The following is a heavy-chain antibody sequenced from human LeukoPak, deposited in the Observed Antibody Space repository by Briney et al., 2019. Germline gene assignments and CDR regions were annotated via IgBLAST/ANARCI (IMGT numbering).Heavy chain of an antibody. CDR3: ARDFTYYDFWSGSRAFDI. V-gene: IGHV1-8*03. CDR1: GYTFTSYD. CDR2: MNPNSGNT. D-gene: IGHD3-3*01. J-gene: IGHJ3*02. Sequence: ASVKVSCKASGYTFTSYDINWVRQATGQGFEWMGWMNPNSGNTGYAQKFQGRVTITRNTSISTAYMELSSLRSEDTAVYYCARDFTYYDFWSGSRAFDIWGQGTMVTVSS.